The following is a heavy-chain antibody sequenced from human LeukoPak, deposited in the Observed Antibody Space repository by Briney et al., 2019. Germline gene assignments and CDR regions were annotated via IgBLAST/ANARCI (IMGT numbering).Heavy chain of an antibody. J-gene: IGHJ4*02. CDR2: INTSGST. CDR1: GGSITTYY. CDR3: AKHRYSSSTNYYFDS. V-gene: IGHV4-4*07. Sequence: PSETLSLTCSVSGGSITTYYWSWIRQPAGKGLEWIGRINTSGSTNYNPSLKSRVTMSVDTSKSQFSLKLSSVTAADTAVYYCAKHRYSSSTNYYFDSWGQGTLVTVSS. D-gene: IGHD6-6*01.